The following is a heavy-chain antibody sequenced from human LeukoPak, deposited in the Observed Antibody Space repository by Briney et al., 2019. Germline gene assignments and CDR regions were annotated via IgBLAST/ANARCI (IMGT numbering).Heavy chain of an antibody. D-gene: IGHD3-16*02. CDR1: GASVSATNHY. Sequence: SETLSLTCTVSGASVSATNHYWSWLRQHPGQGPEWIAYIYYDAGAYYNPSLESRVTISLDSSANQFSLGLSSVTAADTAVYYCARDAYVWGSYRHQGGQTKVDYWGQGTLVTVSS. V-gene: IGHV4-31*03. CDR2: IYYDAGA. J-gene: IGHJ4*02. CDR3: ARDAYVWGSYRHQGGQTKVDY.